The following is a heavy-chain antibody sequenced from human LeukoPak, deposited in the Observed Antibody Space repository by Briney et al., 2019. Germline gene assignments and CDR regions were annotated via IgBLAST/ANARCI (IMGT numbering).Heavy chain of an antibody. CDR1: GFTFSKYE. CDR3: TSHGSGYYFDY. Sequence: GGSLRLPCAASGFTFSKYELNWVRQAPGKGLEWVSYISSSGDTKYYADSVKGRFTISRDNAKNSLYLQMDSLRAEDTATYYCTSHGSGYYFDYSGQGTLVTVSS. CDR2: ISSSGDTK. J-gene: IGHJ4*02. D-gene: IGHD6-13*01. V-gene: IGHV3-48*03.